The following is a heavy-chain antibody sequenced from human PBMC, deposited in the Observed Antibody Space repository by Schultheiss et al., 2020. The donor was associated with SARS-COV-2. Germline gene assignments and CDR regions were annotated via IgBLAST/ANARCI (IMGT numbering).Heavy chain of an antibody. V-gene: IGHV4-38-2*01. CDR1: GYSISSGYY. CDR3: ARTSSWGGY. CDR2: IYTSGST. Sequence: SETLSLTCAVSGYSISSGYYWGWIRQPPGKGLEWIGRIYTSGSTNYNPSLKSRVTISVDTSKNQFSLKLSSVTAADTAVYYCARTSSWGGYWGQGIMVTVSS. J-gene: IGHJ4*02. D-gene: IGHD6-13*01.